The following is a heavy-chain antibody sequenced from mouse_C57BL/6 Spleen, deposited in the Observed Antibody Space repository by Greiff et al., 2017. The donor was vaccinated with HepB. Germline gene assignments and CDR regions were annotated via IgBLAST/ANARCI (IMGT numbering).Heavy chain of an antibody. D-gene: IGHD2-4*01. CDR1: GYTFTEYT. V-gene: IGHV1-62-2*01. CDR3: ARHEGVHYYDYDVGYAMDY. CDR2: FYPGSGSI. Sequence: VKLMESGAELVKPGASVKLSCKASGYTFTEYTIHWVKQRSGQGLEWIGWFYPGSGSIKYNEKFKDKATLTADKSSSTVYMELSRLTSEDSAVYFCARHEGVHYYDYDVGYAMDYWGQGTSVTVSS. J-gene: IGHJ4*01.